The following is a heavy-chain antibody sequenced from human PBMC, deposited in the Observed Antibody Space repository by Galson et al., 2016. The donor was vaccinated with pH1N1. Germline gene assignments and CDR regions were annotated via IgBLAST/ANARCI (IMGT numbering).Heavy chain of an antibody. J-gene: IGHJ4*02. CDR3: ARAIAQGDSY. Sequence: SLRLSCASSGFGFSSYAMSWVRQAPGKGLEWVSSISGSGNIAYYADSVKGRFTISRDSAKNSLYLQMDSLRAEDTAIYYCARAIAQGDSYWGQGTLVTVSS. D-gene: IGHD2-21*01. CDR1: GFGFSSYA. V-gene: IGHV3-23*01. CDR2: ISGSGNIA.